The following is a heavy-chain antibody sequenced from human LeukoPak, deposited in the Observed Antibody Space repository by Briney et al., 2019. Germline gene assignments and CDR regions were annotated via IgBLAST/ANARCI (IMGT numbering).Heavy chain of an antibody. J-gene: IGHJ6*03. CDR1: GGSISSSTYY. V-gene: IGHV4-39*07. CDR3: ARAPTRYSFYYYYMDV. Sequence: PSETLSLTCTVSGGSISSSTYYWGWIRQPPGKGLEWFGSIYYSGSTYYNPSLKSRVTISVDTSKNQFSLKLSSVTAADTAVYYCARAPTRYSFYYYYMDVWGKGTTVTISS. D-gene: IGHD6-13*01. CDR2: IYYSGST.